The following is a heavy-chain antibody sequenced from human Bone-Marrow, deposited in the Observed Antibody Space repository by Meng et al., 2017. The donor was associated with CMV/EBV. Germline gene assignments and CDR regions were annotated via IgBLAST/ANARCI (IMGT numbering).Heavy chain of an antibody. V-gene: IGHV3-30*04. Sequence: GESLKISCAASGFTFSSYAMHWVRQAPGKGLEWVAVISYDGSNKYYADSVKGRFTISRDNSKNTLYLQMNSLRAEDTAVYYCAREYYDFWSGYLRPYYYGMDVWGQGTTVTVSS. CDR2: ISYDGSNK. CDR3: AREYYDFWSGYLRPYYYGMDV. J-gene: IGHJ6*02. CDR1: GFTFSSYA. D-gene: IGHD3-3*01.